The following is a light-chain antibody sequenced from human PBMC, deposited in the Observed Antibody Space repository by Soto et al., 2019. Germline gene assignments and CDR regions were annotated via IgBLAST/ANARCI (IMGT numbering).Light chain of an antibody. CDR1: QSVSTW. CDR2: DAF. CDR3: QQYNSYSWT. J-gene: IGKJ1*01. Sequence: DIQMTQSPSTLSASVGDRVTVTCRASQSVSTWLAWYQQKPGEAPKLLIYDAFTLESGVPSRFSGSGSGTEFSLTISSLQPDDFATYYCQQYNSYSWTFGQGTKVEIK. V-gene: IGKV1-5*01.